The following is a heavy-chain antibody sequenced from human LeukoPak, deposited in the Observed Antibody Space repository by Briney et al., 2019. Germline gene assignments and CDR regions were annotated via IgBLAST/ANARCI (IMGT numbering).Heavy chain of an antibody. Sequence: SETLSLTCAVYGGSFSGYYWSWIRQPPGKGLEWIGEINHSGSTNYNPSLKSRVTISVDTSKNQFSLKLSSVTAADTAVYYCARVKEHYSRYSSSWYMYYFDYWGQGTLVTVSS. V-gene: IGHV4-34*01. D-gene: IGHD6-13*01. CDR1: GGSFSGYY. CDR3: ARVKEHYSRYSSSWYMYYFDY. J-gene: IGHJ4*02. CDR2: INHSGST.